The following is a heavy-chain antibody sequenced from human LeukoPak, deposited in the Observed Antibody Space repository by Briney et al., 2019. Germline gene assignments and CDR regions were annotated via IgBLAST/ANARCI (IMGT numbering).Heavy chain of an antibody. Sequence: GGSLRLSCAASGFTFSESWRNWVRQAPGQGLERVAAIKEDGSEKDYVDSVKGRFTISRDNAKNSLYLQMNNLRADDTAVYYCATYTNWVAGDVWGQGTTVSVS. CDR3: ATYTNWVAGDV. CDR2: IKEDGSEK. J-gene: IGHJ6*02. D-gene: IGHD2-8*01. V-gene: IGHV3-7*01. CDR1: GFTFSESW.